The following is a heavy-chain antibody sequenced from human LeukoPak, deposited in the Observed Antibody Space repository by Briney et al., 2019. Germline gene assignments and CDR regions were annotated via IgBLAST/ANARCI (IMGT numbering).Heavy chain of an antibody. CDR1: GGSITSSSYY. D-gene: IGHD3-16*01. J-gene: IGHJ4*02. Sequence: SETLSLTCTVSGGSITSSSYYWGWIRQPPGKGLEWIGIIYFSGSTYCNPSLKSRVTMSVDTSKNQFSLKLSSVTAADTAVYYCARRRFGDSALDYWGQGTMVSVSS. V-gene: IGHV4-39*01. CDR2: IYFSGST. CDR3: ARRRFGDSALDY.